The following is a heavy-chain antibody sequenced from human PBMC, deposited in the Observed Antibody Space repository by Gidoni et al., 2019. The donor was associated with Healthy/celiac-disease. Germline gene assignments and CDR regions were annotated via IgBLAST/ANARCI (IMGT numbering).Heavy chain of an antibody. CDR1: GGSISSSSYS. Sequence: QLQLQESGPGLVKPSETLSLTCTVPGGSISSSSYSWGWIRQPPGKGLEWIGSIYYSGSTYYNPSLKSRVTISVDTSKNQFSLKLSSVTAADTAVYYCARHTAYDSSGLDYWGQGTLVTVSS. D-gene: IGHD3-22*01. J-gene: IGHJ4*02. V-gene: IGHV4-39*01. CDR3: ARHTAYDSSGLDY. CDR2: IYYSGST.